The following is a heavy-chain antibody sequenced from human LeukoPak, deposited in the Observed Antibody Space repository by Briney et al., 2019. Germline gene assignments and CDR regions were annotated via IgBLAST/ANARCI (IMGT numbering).Heavy chain of an antibody. Sequence: PSETLPLTCTVSGGSISSYYWSWIRQPPGKGLEWIGYIYYSGSTNYNPSLKSRVTISVDTSKNQFSLKLSSVTAADTAVYYCARHVGSAADDFDYWGQGTLVTVSS. CDR1: GGSISSYY. D-gene: IGHD6-13*01. V-gene: IGHV4-59*08. CDR2: IYYSGST. J-gene: IGHJ4*02. CDR3: ARHVGSAADDFDY.